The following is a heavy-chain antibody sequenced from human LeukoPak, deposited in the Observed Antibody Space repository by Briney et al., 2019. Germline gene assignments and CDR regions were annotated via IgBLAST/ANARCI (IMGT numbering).Heavy chain of an antibody. J-gene: IGHJ5*02. CDR3: ARDSSSSYFFDP. CDR2: IYYSGST. Sequence: SETLSLTCTVSGGSISSSSYYWGWIRQPPGKGLEWIGSIYYSGSTYYNPSLKSRVTISVDTSKNQFSLKLSSVTAADTAVYYCARDSSSSYFFDPWGQGTLVTVSS. D-gene: IGHD6-6*01. V-gene: IGHV4-39*01. CDR1: GGSISSSSYY.